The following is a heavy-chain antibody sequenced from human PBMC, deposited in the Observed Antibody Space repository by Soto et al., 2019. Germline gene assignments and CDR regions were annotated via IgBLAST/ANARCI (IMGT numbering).Heavy chain of an antibody. V-gene: IGHV3-23*01. CDR3: ARDSTFDP. J-gene: IGHJ5*02. Sequence: PGGSLILSCAASGFTFSTFAMGWVRQAPGKGLEWVSVISDRDGSTYYADSVKGRFTISRDNSKSALYLQMNSLRAEDTAVYYCARDSTFDPWGQGTLVTVSS. CDR2: ISDRDGST. D-gene: IGHD2-2*01. CDR1: GFTFSTFA.